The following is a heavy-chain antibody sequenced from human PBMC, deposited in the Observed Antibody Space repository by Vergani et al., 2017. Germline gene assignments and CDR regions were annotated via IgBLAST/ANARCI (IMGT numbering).Heavy chain of an antibody. Sequence: VQLVESGGGLVKPGGSLRLSCAASGFTFSSYWMSWVRQAPGKGLEWVANIKQDGSEKYYVDSVKGRFTISRDNAKNSLYLQMNSLRAEDTAVYYCARVSRWAAGNAFDIWGQGTMVTVSS. D-gene: IGHD6-13*01. V-gene: IGHV3-7*01. J-gene: IGHJ3*02. CDR3: ARVSRWAAGNAFDI. CDR2: IKQDGSEK. CDR1: GFTFSSYW.